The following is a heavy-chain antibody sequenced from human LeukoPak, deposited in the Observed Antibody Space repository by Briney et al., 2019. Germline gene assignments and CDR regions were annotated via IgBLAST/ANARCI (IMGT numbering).Heavy chain of an antibody. J-gene: IGHJ4*02. CDR1: GFTFSNAW. V-gene: IGHV3-15*01. CDR3: TTDLSQWLVFRDY. Sequence: GGSLRLSCAASGFTFSNAWMSWVRQAPGKGLEWVGRIKSKTDGGTTDYAAPVKGRFTISRDDSKNTLYLQMNSLKTEDTAVYYCTTDLSQWLVFRDYWGQGTLVTVSS. D-gene: IGHD6-19*01. CDR2: IKSKTDGGTT.